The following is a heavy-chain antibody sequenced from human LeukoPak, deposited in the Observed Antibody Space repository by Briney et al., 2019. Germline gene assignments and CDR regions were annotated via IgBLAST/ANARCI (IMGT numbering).Heavy chain of an antibody. CDR1: GFSLSTSGMR. CDR2: IDWDDDK. D-gene: IGHD1-26*01. CDR3: ARLNSGTYLDY. J-gene: IGHJ4*02. V-gene: IGHV2-70*04. Sequence: SGPALVKPTQTLTLTCTFSGFSLSTSGMRVSWIRQPPGKALEWLARIDWDDDKFCSTSLKTRLTISKDTSKNQAVLTMTNMDPVDTATYYCARLNSGTYLDYWGQGTLVTVSS.